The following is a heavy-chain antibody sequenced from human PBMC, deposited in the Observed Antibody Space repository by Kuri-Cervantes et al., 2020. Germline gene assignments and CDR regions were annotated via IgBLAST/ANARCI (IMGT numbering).Heavy chain of an antibody. CDR1: GFTFSNAW. V-gene: IGHV3-15*01. D-gene: IGHD3-16*01. CDR3: ARGTLPGG. Sequence: GGSLRLSCAASGFTFSNAWMSWVRQAPGKGLEWVGRIKSKTDGGATDYAAPVKGRFTISRDNSKNTLYLQMNSLRAEDTAVYYCARGTLPGGWGQGTLVTVSS. CDR2: IKSKTDGGAT. J-gene: IGHJ4*02.